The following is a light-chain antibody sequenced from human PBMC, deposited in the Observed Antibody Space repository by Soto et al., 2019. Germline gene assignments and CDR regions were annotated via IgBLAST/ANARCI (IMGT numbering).Light chain of an antibody. CDR3: QQYDNVPLT. CDR1: QAISNY. CDR2: DAS. J-gene: IGKJ4*01. V-gene: IGKV1-33*01. Sequence: DIQMTQSPSSLSASVGDRVTITCQASQAISNYLNWYQQKPGKAPKLLIYDASNLETGVPSRFSGSGSGTEFTFTISSLHPEDTATYYCQQYDNVPLTFGGGTKVEIK.